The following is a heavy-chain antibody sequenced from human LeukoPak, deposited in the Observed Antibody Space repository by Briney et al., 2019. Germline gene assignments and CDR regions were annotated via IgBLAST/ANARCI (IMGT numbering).Heavy chain of an antibody. D-gene: IGHD3-10*01. CDR2: IKSKTDGGTI. CDR3: TSLAMIRGVIPFAY. J-gene: IGHJ4*02. CDR1: GFTFSDAW. Sequence: PGGSLRLSCAASGFTFSDAWMSWVRQAPGKGLEWVGRIKSKTDGGTIDYAAPMKGRFTISRDDSKNTVYLQMNSLKTEDTAVYYCTSLAMIRGVIPFAYWGQGTLVTVSS. V-gene: IGHV3-15*01.